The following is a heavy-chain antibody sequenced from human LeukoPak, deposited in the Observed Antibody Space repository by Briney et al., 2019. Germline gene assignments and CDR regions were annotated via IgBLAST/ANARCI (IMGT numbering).Heavy chain of an antibody. Sequence: GGSLSLSCALSGLTFNIFAMSWAREAPGEGLEWGSAITSSGGGTHYAHSVKGRFTICRDNSKNTLYLQMNSLRAEDRAVYYCAKGCRSTSLKDCYYYCIDFWGQGTTVTVSS. D-gene: IGHD2-2*01. CDR1: GLTFNIFA. J-gene: IGHJ6*02. CDR2: ITSSGGGT. V-gene: IGHV3-23*01. CDR3: AKGCRSTSLKDCYYYCIDF.